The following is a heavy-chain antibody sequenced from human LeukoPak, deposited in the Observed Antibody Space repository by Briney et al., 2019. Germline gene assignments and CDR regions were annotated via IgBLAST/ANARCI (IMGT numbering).Heavy chain of an antibody. Sequence: GASVKVSCKASGYTFIGYGISWVRQAPGQGLEWMGWISAYNGNTNYAQKLQGRVTMTTDTSASTAYMELRSLRSDDTAVYYCARDREGYCSGGSCYDGYYYYGMDVWGQGTTVTVSS. D-gene: IGHD2-15*01. V-gene: IGHV1-18*01. CDR1: GYTFIGYG. CDR3: ARDREGYCSGGSCYDGYYYYGMDV. CDR2: ISAYNGNT. J-gene: IGHJ6*02.